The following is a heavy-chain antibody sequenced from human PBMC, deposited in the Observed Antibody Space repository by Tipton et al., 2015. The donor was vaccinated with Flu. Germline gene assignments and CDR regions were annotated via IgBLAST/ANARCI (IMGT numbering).Heavy chain of an antibody. CDR1: GGSFSDYY. V-gene: IGHV4-34*01. J-gene: IGHJ4*02. D-gene: IGHD6-13*01. CDR3: FPSRADSSWSDY. Sequence: TLSLTCAVYGGSFSDYYWSWIRQPPGKGLEWIGEINHSGSTNYNPSLQSRITISVDTSKNQFSLKLSSVTAAGTAVYLLFPSRADSSWSDYWGQGTLVTVSS. CDR2: INHSGST.